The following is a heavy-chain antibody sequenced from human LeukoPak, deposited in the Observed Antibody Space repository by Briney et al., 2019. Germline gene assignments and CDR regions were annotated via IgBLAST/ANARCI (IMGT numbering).Heavy chain of an antibody. D-gene: IGHD6-13*01. CDR2: ISGSGSTI. V-gene: IGHV3-48*04. CDR3: ARDLRKAAVS. J-gene: IGHJ4*02. Sequence: GGSLRLSCAASGFTFSSYAMSWVRQAPGKGLEWVSAISGSGSTIYYADSVKGRFTISRDNAKNSLYLQMNSLRAEDTAVYYCARDLRKAAVSWGQGTLVTVSS. CDR1: GFTFSSYA.